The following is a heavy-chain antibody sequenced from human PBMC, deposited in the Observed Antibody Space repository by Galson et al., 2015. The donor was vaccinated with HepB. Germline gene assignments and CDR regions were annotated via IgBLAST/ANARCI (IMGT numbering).Heavy chain of an antibody. CDR1: GFTFSNAW. D-gene: IGHD3-3*01. J-gene: IGHJ3*02. Sequence: SLRLSCAASGFTFSNAWMSWVRQAPGKGLEWVGRIKSKTDGGTTDYAAPVKGRFTISRDDSKNSLYLQVNSLKTEDTAVYYCTTVATSVITIFGTDVFDIWGQGTMVTVSS. V-gene: IGHV3-15*01. CDR3: TTVATSVITIFGTDVFDI. CDR2: IKSKTDGGTT.